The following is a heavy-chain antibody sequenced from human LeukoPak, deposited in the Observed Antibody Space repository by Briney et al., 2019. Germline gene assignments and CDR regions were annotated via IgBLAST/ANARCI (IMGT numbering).Heavy chain of an antibody. CDR3: AELGITMIGGV. D-gene: IGHD3-10*02. J-gene: IGHJ6*04. V-gene: IGHV3-21*01. Sequence: PGGSLRLSCAASGFTFSDYSMNWARQAPGKGLEWVASISISSDYIYYADSVKGRFTISRDNAKNSLYLQMNSLRAEDTAVYYCAELGITMIGGVWGKGTTVTISS. CDR1: GFTFSDYS. CDR2: ISISSDYI.